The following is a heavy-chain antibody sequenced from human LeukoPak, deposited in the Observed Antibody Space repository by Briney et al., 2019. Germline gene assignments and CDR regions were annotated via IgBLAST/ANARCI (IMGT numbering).Heavy chain of an antibody. D-gene: IGHD4-23*01. CDR3: ARVPSVVTGDGAYAFDI. V-gene: IGHV4-31*03. Sequence: KPSETLSLTCTVSGGSISSGGYYWSWIRQHPGKGLEWIGYIYYSGSTYYNPSLKSRVTISVDTSENQFSLKLSSVTAADTAVYYCARVPSVVTGDGAYAFDIWGQGTMVTVSS. J-gene: IGHJ3*02. CDR2: IYYSGST. CDR1: GGSISSGGYY.